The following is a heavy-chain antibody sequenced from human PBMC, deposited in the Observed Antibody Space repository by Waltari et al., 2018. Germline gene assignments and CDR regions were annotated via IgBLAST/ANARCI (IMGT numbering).Heavy chain of an antibody. CDR1: GGSFSGDY. CDR2: INHSGST. V-gene: IGHV4-34*01. J-gene: IGHJ4*02. Sequence: QVQLQQWGAGLLKPSETLSLTCAVYGGSFSGDYWSWIRQPPGKGLEWIGEINHSGSTNYNPSLKSRVTISVDTSKNQFSLKLSSVTAADTAVYYCARGRGITIFGVVIIPDYYFDYWGQGTLVTVSS. CDR3: ARGRGITIFGVVIIPDYYFDY. D-gene: IGHD3-3*01.